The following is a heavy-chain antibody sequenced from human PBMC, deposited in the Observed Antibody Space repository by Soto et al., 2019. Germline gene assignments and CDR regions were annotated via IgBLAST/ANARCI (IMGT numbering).Heavy chain of an antibody. D-gene: IGHD3-10*01. CDR1: GASISSYY. V-gene: IGHV4-59*01. CDR3: ARVRGPIDY. Sequence: SSETLSLTCTVSGASISSYYWSWIRQPPGKGLEWIGYIYYSGNTNYNPSLESRVTISVDTSKNQVSLKLSSVTAADTAVYYCARVRGPIDYWGQGTLVTVSS. CDR2: IYYSGNT. J-gene: IGHJ4*02.